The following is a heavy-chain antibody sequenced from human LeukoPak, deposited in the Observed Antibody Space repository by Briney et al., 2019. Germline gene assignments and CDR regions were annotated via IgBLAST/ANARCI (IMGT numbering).Heavy chain of an antibody. J-gene: IGHJ5*02. D-gene: IGHD5-18*01. Sequence: GASVQVSCMSSGYTLTDYYMHWVRQAPGRELDGMGWINPNSGGTNYAQKFQGRVTMTRDTYISTAYMELSRLRSDDTAVYYCARAINRGYSYGGFDPWGQGTLVTVSS. V-gene: IGHV1-2*02. CDR3: ARAINRGYSYGGFDP. CDR2: INPNSGGT. CDR1: GYTLTDYY.